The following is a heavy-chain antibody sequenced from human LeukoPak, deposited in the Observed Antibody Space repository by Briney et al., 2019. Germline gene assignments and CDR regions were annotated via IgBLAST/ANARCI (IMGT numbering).Heavy chain of an antibody. D-gene: IGHD6-19*01. Sequence: GGSLRLSCAASGFTFSVAAMTWVRQAPGKGLEWVGRIKSKTDGGTTDYAAPVKGRFTISRDDSRSTLCLQMNSLKTEDSAVYYCTKYGSGWSQDYWGQGTLVTVSS. CDR3: TKYGSGWSQDY. J-gene: IGHJ4*02. CDR1: GFTFSVAA. CDR2: IKSKTDGGTT. V-gene: IGHV3-15*01.